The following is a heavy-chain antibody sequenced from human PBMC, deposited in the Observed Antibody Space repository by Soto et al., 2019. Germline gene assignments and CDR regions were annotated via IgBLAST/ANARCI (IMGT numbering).Heavy chain of an antibody. D-gene: IGHD3-3*01. V-gene: IGHV4-59*01. CDR2: IYYSGST. J-gene: IGHJ4*02. Sequence: SETLSLTCTVSGGSISSYYWSWIRQPPGKGLEWIGYIYYSGSTNYNPSLKSRVTISVDTSKNQFSLKLSSVTAADTAVYYCARGHPPRDYDFWSGSAFDYWGQGTLVTVS. CDR1: GGSISSYY. CDR3: ARGHPPRDYDFWSGSAFDY.